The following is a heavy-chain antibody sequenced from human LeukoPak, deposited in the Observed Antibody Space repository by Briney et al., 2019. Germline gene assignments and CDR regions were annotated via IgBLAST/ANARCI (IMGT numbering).Heavy chain of an antibody. V-gene: IGHV1-18*01. J-gene: IGHJ4*02. CDR1: GYTFISYA. D-gene: IGHD4-17*01. Sequence: ASVKVSCKASGYTFISYAISWVRQAPGQGLEWMGWIGTYNGNTNYAQKFEGRVTMTTDTSTSTAYMELRSLRSDDTAVYYCARGRGYGDYFDYWGQGTLVTVSS. CDR3: ARGRGYGDYFDY. CDR2: IGTYNGNT.